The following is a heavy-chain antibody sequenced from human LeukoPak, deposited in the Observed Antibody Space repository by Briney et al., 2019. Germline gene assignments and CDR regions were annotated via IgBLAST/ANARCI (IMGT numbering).Heavy chain of an antibody. CDR3: ARGLGYFDSSAYLPEYFHH. CDR2: ISSSSSGI. Sequence: GGSLRLSCAASGFTFNSYSMNWVRQAPGKGLEWLSYISSSSSGIYYADSVKGRFTVSRDNAKKSLYLQMNSLRDEDTAVYYCARGLGYFDSSAYLPEYFHHWGQGTLVTVSS. CDR1: GFTFNSYS. J-gene: IGHJ1*01. D-gene: IGHD3-22*01. V-gene: IGHV3-48*02.